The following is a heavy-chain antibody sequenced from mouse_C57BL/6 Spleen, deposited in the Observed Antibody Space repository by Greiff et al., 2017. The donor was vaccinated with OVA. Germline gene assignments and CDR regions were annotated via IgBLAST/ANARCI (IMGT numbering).Heavy chain of an antibody. D-gene: IGHD1-1*01. CDR1: GYSITSGYY. CDR3: ARDYGSSHYYYAMDY. J-gene: IGHJ4*01. V-gene: IGHV3-6*01. CDR2: ISYDGSN. Sequence: EVQLQQSGPGLVKPSQSLSLTCSVTGYSITSGYYWNWIRQFPGNKLEWMGYISYDGSNNYNPSLKNRISITRDTSKNQFFLKLNSVTTEDTATYYCARDYGSSHYYYAMDYWGQGTSVTVSS.